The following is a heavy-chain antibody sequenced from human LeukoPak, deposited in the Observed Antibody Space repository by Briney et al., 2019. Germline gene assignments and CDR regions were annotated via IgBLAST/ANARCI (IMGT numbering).Heavy chain of an antibody. CDR1: GFTVSSNY. CDR3: AKDSVPAAPEYFDY. J-gene: IGHJ4*02. D-gene: IGHD2-2*01. V-gene: IGHV3-23*01. CDR2: ISGSGGST. Sequence: PGGSLRLSCAASGFTVSSNYMSWVRQAPGKGLEWVSAISGSGGSTYYADSVKGRFTISRDNSKNTLYLQMNSLRAEDTAVYYCAKDSVPAAPEYFDYWGQGTLVTVSS.